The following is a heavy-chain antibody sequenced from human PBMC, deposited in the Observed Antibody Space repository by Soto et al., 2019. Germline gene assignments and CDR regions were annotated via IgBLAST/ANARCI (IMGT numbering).Heavy chain of an antibody. J-gene: IGHJ5*02. CDR3: AKDGGKDGYYGNWFDP. CDR2: IIPIFGSA. Sequence: QVQLVQSGAEVKKPESSVKVSCKASGGTFSNYAITWVRQTPGQGLEWLARIIPIFGSANYAQKFQGRVTITADESTTTAYTELSSLRSDDTAVYYCAKDGGKDGYYGNWFDPWGPGTLVTVSS. CDR1: GGTFSNYA. V-gene: IGHV1-69*15. D-gene: IGHD3-10*01.